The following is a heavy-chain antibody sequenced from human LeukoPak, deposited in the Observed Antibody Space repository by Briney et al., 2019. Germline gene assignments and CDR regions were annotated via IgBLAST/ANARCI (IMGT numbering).Heavy chain of an antibody. D-gene: IGHD3-22*01. CDR2: MNPNSGNT. J-gene: IGHJ3*02. V-gene: IGHV1-8*03. CDR3: AKDFDDSSGSNDAFDI. Sequence: GASVKVSCKASGYTFTSYDINWVRQATGQGLEWMGWMNPNSGNTGYAQKFQGRVTITRNTSISTAYMELSSLRAEDMALYYCAKDFDDSSGSNDAFDIWGQGTMVTVSS. CDR1: GYTFTSYD.